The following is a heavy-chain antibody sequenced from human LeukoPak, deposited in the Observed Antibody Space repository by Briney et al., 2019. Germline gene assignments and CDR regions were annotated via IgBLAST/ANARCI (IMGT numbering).Heavy chain of an antibody. J-gene: IGHJ6*03. Sequence: ASVKVSCKASGYTFTSYGISWVRQAPGQGLEWMGWINPNSGGTNYAQKFQGRVTMTRDTSTSTVYMELSSLRSEDTAVYYCARSSGRSPNRDYMDVWGKGTTVTISS. CDR1: GYTFTSYG. CDR3: ARSSGRSPNRDYMDV. V-gene: IGHV1-18*01. CDR2: INPNSGGT. D-gene: IGHD1-14*01.